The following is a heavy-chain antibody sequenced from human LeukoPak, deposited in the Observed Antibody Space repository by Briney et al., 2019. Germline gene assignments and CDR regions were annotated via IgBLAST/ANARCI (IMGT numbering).Heavy chain of an antibody. CDR2: INVEGNYI. D-gene: IGHD3-22*01. J-gene: IGHJ4*02. Sequence: GGSLRLSCAASGFSITTYWMHWVRQTPGKGLVWVARINVEGNYIDYAESVKGRFTISRDSAKNTLFLQMNSLRVEDTAVYSCARDLTGPYDHWGQGTLVTVSS. CDR1: GFSITTYW. CDR3: ARDLTGPYDH. V-gene: IGHV3-74*01.